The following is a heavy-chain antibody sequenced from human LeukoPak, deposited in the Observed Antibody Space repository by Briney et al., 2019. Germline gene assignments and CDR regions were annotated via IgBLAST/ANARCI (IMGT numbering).Heavy chain of an antibody. J-gene: IGHJ4*02. CDR2: ISSSSSYI. V-gene: IGHV3-21*01. CDR1: GFTFSSYS. CDR3: ARDPYGSGSYTY. Sequence: VKPGGSLRLSCAASGFTFSSYSMNWVRQAPGKGREWVSSISSSSSYIYYADSVKGRFTISRDNAKNSLYLQMNSLRAEDTAVYYCARDPYGSGSYTYWGQGTLVTASS. D-gene: IGHD3-10*01.